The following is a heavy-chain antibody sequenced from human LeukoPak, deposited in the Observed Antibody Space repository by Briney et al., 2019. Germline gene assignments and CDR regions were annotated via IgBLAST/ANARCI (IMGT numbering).Heavy chain of an antibody. CDR3: ARDLRGGYCSSTSCTPYGMDV. V-gene: IGHV4-31*03. J-gene: IGHJ6*02. D-gene: IGHD2-2*01. CDR2: IYYSGST. Sequence: SETLSLTCTVSGGSISSGGYYWSWIRQPPGKGLEWIGYIYYSGSTYYNPSLKSRVTISVDTSKNQFSLKLSSVTAADTAVYYCARDLRGGYCSSTSCTPYGMDVWGQGTTVTVSS. CDR1: GGSISSGGYY.